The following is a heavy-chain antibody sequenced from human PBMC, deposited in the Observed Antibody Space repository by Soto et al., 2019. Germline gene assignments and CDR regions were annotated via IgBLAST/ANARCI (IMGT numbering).Heavy chain of an antibody. CDR1: GFTFSDYY. J-gene: IGHJ4*02. D-gene: IGHD5-18*01. Sequence: QVQLVEAGGGLVKPGGSLRLSCAASGFTFSDYYMSWIRQAPGKGLEWVSYISSSSSYTNYADSVKGRFTISRDNAKNSLYLQMNGLRAEDTAVNYCARDFDTAMVTRSNGPTAGYWGKGTLDIVS. CDR2: ISSSSSYT. CDR3: ARDFDTAMVTRSNGPTAGY. V-gene: IGHV3-11*06.